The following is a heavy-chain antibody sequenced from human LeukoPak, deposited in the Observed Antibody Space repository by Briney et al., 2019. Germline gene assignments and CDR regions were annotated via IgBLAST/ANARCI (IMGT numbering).Heavy chain of an antibody. CDR3: AAQRGASLHDFWSTRLFDP. CDR2: IVLGSGNT. CDR1: GFTFHTSA. Sequence: SVKVSCKATGFTFHTSAMQWVRQARGQRLEWIGWIVLGSGNTVYSHKFHDRVIITRDMSTSTVYMELDSLGSEDTAVYYCAAQRGASLHDFWSTRLFDPWGQGTLVTVSS. V-gene: IGHV1-58*02. D-gene: IGHD3-3*01. J-gene: IGHJ5*02.